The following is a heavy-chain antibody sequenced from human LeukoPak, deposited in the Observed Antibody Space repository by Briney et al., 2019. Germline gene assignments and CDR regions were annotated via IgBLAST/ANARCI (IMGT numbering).Heavy chain of an antibody. J-gene: IGHJ5*02. Sequence: SETLSLTCTVSGGSISSYYWSWIRQPPGKGLEWIGYIYYSGSTNYNPSLKSRVTISVDTSKNQFSLKLSSVTAADTAVYYCARGGWYDILTGYYNWFDPWGQGTLVTVSS. CDR3: ARGGWYDILTGYYNWFDP. D-gene: IGHD3-9*01. CDR2: IYYSGST. CDR1: GGSISSYY. V-gene: IGHV4-59*01.